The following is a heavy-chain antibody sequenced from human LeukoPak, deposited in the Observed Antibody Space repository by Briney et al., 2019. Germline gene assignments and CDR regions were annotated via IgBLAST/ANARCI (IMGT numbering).Heavy chain of an antibody. CDR3: ASGDYYYMDV. Sequence: GGSLRLSCAASGFTFSSYAMHWVRQAPGKGLEWVAVISYDGSNKYYADSVKGRFTISRDNSKNTLYLQMNSLRAEDTAVYYCASGDYYYMDVWGKGTTVTVSS. CDR2: ISYDGSNK. CDR1: GFTFSSYA. V-gene: IGHV3-30*04. J-gene: IGHJ6*03.